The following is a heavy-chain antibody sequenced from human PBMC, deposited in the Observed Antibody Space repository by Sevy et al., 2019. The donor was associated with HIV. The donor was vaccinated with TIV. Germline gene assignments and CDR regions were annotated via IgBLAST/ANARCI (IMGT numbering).Heavy chain of an antibody. Sequence: GSPRISCSGSWFTFNNARENLVRPAPGTGLQWGGLIKSKNDGETTDYAAPVKGRLTISREDSKNTLFLQMNSLKIEDTAVYYCATAPGYYDSAPFDYWGPGTLVTVSS. CDR3: ATAPGYYDSAPFDY. CDR1: WFTFNNAR. CDR2: IKSKNDGETT. D-gene: IGHD3-22*01. J-gene: IGHJ4*02. V-gene: IGHV3-15*01.